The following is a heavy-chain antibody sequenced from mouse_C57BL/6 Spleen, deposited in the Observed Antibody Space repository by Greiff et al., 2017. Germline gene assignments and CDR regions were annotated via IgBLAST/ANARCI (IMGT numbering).Heavy chain of an antibody. J-gene: IGHJ2*01. CDR3: ASLTGMAFDY. Sequence: VQLQQSGPELVKPGASVKISCKASGYAFSSSWMNWVKQRPGKGLEWIGRIYPGDGDTNYNGKFKGKATLTADKSSSTAYMQLSSLTSEDSAVYFCASLTGMAFDYWGQGTTLTVSS. D-gene: IGHD4-1*01. V-gene: IGHV1-82*01. CDR2: IYPGDGDT. CDR1: GYAFSSSW.